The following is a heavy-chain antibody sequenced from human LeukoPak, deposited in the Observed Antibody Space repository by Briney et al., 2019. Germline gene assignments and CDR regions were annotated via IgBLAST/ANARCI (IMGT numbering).Heavy chain of an antibody. V-gene: IGHV4-59*01. J-gene: IGHJ5*02. CDR3: ASLYYDSSGYHNWFDP. D-gene: IGHD3-22*01. CDR1: GGSISSYY. Sequence: PSETLSLTCTVSGGSISSYYWSWIRQPPGKGLEWIGYIYYSGSTNYNPSLKSRVTISVDTSKNQFSLKLSSVIAADTAVYYCASLYYDSSGYHNWFDPWGQGTLVTVSS. CDR2: IYYSGST.